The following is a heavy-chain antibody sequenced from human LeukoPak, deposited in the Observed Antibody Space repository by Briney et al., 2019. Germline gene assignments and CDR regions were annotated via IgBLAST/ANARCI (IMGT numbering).Heavy chain of an antibody. Sequence: ASVKVSCKASGYTFTGYYMHWVRQAPGQGLEWMGWISAYNGNTNYAQKLQGRVTMTTDTSTSTAYMELRSLRSDDTAVYYCARLKTYYYDSSGYYPPFYYYYMDVWGKGTTVTISS. V-gene: IGHV1-18*04. D-gene: IGHD3-22*01. CDR1: GYTFTGYY. J-gene: IGHJ6*03. CDR2: ISAYNGNT. CDR3: ARLKTYYYDSSGYYPPFYYYYMDV.